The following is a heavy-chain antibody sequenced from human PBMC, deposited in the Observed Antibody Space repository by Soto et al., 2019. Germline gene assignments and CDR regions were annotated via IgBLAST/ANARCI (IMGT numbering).Heavy chain of an antibody. D-gene: IGHD4-17*01. CDR2: IYYSGST. J-gene: IGHJ4*02. Sequence: QVQLQESGPGLVKPSETLSLTCTVSGGSISSYYWSWIRQPPGKGLEWIGYIYYSGSTNYNPSLXSXAXIXXGTSKNQSSLKLSSVTAADTAVYYCARRYGGTRDYWGQGTLVTVSS. V-gene: IGHV4-59*08. CDR3: ARRYGGTRDY. CDR1: GGSISSYY.